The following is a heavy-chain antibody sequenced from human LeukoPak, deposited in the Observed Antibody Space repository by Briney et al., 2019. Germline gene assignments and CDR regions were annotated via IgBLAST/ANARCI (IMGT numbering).Heavy chain of an antibody. D-gene: IGHD6-13*01. CDR2: IYHSGST. J-gene: IGHJ3*02. V-gene: IGHV4-4*02. CDR3: ARDNLEQQLAGYDAFDI. Sequence: SETLSLTCAVSGGSISSSNWWSWVRQPPGKGLEWIGEIYHSGSTNYNPALKSRVTISVDKSKNQFSLKLSSVTAADTAVYYCARDNLEQQLAGYDAFDIWGQGTMVTVSS. CDR1: GGSISSSNW.